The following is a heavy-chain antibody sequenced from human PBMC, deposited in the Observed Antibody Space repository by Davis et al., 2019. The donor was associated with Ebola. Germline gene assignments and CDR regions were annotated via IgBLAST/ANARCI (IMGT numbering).Heavy chain of an antibody. V-gene: IGHV3-11*01. J-gene: IGHJ6*02. CDR1: GFTFSDYY. CDR3: ARGLYCSSTSCYLRGMDV. D-gene: IGHD2-2*01. Sequence: PGGSLRLSCAASGFTFSDYYMSWIRQAPGKGLEWVSYISSSGSTIYYADSVKGRFTISRDNAKNSLYLQMNSLRAEDTAVYYCARGLYCSSTSCYLRGMDVWGQGTTVTVSS. CDR2: ISSSGSTI.